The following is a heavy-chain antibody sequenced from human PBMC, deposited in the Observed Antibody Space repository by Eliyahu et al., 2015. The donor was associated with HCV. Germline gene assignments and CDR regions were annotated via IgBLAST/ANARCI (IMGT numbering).Heavy chain of an antibody. CDR1: GFTFSSYW. D-gene: IGHD6-19*01. Sequence: EVQLVESGGGLVQPGGSLRLSCAASGFTFSSYWMSWVRQAPGKGLEWVANIKQDGSEKYYVDSVKGRFTISRDNAKNSLYLQMNSLRAEDTAVYYCAQIAVAEAFDYWGQGTLVTVSS. CDR3: AQIAVAEAFDY. CDR2: IKQDGSEK. J-gene: IGHJ4*02. V-gene: IGHV3-7*01.